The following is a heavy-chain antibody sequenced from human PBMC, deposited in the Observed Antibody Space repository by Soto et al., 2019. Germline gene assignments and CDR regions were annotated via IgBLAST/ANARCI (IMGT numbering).Heavy chain of an antibody. V-gene: IGHV1-46*01. CDR3: ARGDWFDP. CDR1: GYIFATYS. CDR2: INPTSGST. J-gene: IGHJ5*02. Sequence: QVQLVQSGDEVKKPGASVKVSCKASGYIFATYSIHWVRQAPGQGLEWMGIINPTSGSTTYSQKFQGRVTMTRDTSTSTFYMELSSLRSGETAVYYCARGDWFDPWGQGTLVTVSS.